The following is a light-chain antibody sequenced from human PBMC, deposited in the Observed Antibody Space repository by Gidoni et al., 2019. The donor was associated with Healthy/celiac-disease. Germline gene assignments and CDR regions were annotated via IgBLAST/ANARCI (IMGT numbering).Light chain of an antibody. V-gene: IGLV3-21*04. CDR2: YDS. CDR1: NIGSKS. CDR3: QVWDSSSDHWV. Sequence: SYVLTQPPSVPVAPGKTARITCGGNNIGSKSVHGYQQKPGQAPVLVIYYDSDRPSGIPERFSGSNSGNTATLTISRVEAGDEADYYCQVWDSSSDHWVFGGGTKLTVL. J-gene: IGLJ3*02.